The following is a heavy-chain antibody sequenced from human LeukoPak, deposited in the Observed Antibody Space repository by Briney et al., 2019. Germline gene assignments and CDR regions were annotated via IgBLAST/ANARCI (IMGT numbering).Heavy chain of an antibody. J-gene: IGHJ4*02. V-gene: IGHV1-69*06. CDR2: IIPIFGTA. CDR1: GGTFSSYA. CDR3: ASGSSPYRNYYDY. D-gene: IGHD2-15*01. Sequence: SVKVSCKASGGTFSSYAISWVRQAPGQGLEWMGGIIPIFGTANYAQKFQGRVTITADKSTSTAYMEVSSVRSEDTAVYYCASGSSPYRNYYDYWGQGTLVTVSS.